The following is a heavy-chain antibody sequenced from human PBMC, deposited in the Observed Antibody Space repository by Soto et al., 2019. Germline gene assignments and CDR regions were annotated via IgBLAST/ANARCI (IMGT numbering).Heavy chain of an antibody. Sequence: QVQLVQSGAEVKKPGSSVKVSCKASGGTFSSYAISWVRQAPGQGLEWMGGVIPIFGTANYAQKFQGRGTITADESTSTAYMELSSLRSEDTAVYYCARDPAMDNYYYYGMDVWGQGTTVTVSS. CDR3: ARDPAMDNYYYYGMDV. CDR2: VIPIFGTA. CDR1: GGTFSSYA. V-gene: IGHV1-69*01. D-gene: IGHD2-2*01. J-gene: IGHJ6*02.